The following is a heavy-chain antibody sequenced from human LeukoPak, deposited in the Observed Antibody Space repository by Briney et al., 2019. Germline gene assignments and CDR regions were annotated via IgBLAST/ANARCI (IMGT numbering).Heavy chain of an antibody. V-gene: IGHV4-61*01. CDR1: GGSFSSGSYY. CDR2: IYYSGST. CDR3: ATCPPNGDS. J-gene: IGHJ4*02. D-gene: IGHD4-17*01. Sequence: SETLSLTCTVSGGSFSSGSYYWSWIRQPPGKGLEGIGYIYYSGSTNYNPSLKSRVTISEDTSKNQFSLKLSSVTAADTAVYYCATCPPNGDSWGQGTLVTVSS.